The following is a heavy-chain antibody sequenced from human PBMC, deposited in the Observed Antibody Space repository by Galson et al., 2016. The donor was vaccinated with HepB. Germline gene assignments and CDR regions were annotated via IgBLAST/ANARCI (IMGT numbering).Heavy chain of an antibody. J-gene: IGHJ4*02. CDR1: GGSFSGYY. CDR2: INHSGST. D-gene: IGHD6-19*01. CDR3: ARLSAPAGNY. Sequence: TLSLTCAVYGGSFSGYYWSWIRQPPGKGLEWIGEINHSGSTNYNPSLKSRVTISVDMSKNQFYLKVSSVTAADTAVYYCARLSAPAGNYWGQGTLVTVSS. V-gene: IGHV4-34*01.